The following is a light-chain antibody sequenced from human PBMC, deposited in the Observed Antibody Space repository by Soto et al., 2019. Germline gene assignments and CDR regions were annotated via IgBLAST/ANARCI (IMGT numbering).Light chain of an antibody. CDR1: QSINRG. CDR3: HQYDTYWT. J-gene: IGKJ1*01. V-gene: IGKV1-5*03. CDR2: KAS. Sequence: DIQLTQSPSTLSASVGDRVTITCRASQSINRGLAWYQQKPGKAPKLLMYKASSLESGVPSRFSGSGSGTEFTLTISSLQPDDFATYYCHQYDTYWTFGQGTKVEIK.